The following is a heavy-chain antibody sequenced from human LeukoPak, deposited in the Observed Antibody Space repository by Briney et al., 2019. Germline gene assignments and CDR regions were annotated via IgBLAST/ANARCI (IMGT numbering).Heavy chain of an antibody. CDR2: ISGGGEST. D-gene: IGHD2-15*01. Sequence: GGSLRLSCAASGFTFSSYAMNWVRQAPGKGLEWVSAISGGGESTYNADSVKGRFIISRDNSKNTLYLQMDSLRAEDTAVYYCAKGEGGYCSSSSCSTYFDYWGQGTLVTVSS. J-gene: IGHJ4*02. CDR3: AKGEGGYCSSSSCSTYFDY. V-gene: IGHV3-23*01. CDR1: GFTFSSYA.